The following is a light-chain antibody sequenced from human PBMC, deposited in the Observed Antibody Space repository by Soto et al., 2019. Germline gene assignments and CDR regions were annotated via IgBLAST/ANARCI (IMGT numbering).Light chain of an antibody. Sequence: DIQMTQSPSTLSGSVGDRVTITCRASQTISSWLAWYQQKPGKAPKLLIYKASTLKSGVPSRFSGSESGTEFTLTITSLQPEDFATYFCQQTYISPWTFGQGTKVDIK. CDR1: QTISSW. J-gene: IGKJ1*01. V-gene: IGKV1-5*03. CDR3: QQTYISPWT. CDR2: KAS.